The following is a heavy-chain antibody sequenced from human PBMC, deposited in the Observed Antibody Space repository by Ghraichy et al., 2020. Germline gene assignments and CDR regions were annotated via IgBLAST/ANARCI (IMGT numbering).Heavy chain of an antibody. CDR2: INPNSGGT. Sequence: ASGKVSCKASGYTFTGYYMHWVRQAPGQGLEWMGWINPNSGGTNYAQKFQGRVTMTRDTSISTAYMELSRLRSDDTAVYYCARPRLRSYDSSGYTNWFDPWGQGTLVTVSS. J-gene: IGHJ5*02. CDR1: GYTFTGYY. D-gene: IGHD3-22*01. V-gene: IGHV1-2*02. CDR3: ARPRLRSYDSSGYTNWFDP.